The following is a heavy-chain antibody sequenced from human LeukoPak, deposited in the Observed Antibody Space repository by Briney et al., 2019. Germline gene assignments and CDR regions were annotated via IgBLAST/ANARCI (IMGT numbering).Heavy chain of an antibody. V-gene: IGHV3-23*01. J-gene: IGHJ4*02. CDR1: GFNFNNFA. CDR3: AKEAEIDH. CDR2: MTGPADTT. Sequence: PGGSLRLSCAASGFNFNNFAMSWLPQAPGKGLEWLSAMTGPADTTYAESVKGRFTISRDSSKSMVLLQRNSLRVEYTAIYCCAKEAEIDHWGQGTLVTVSS.